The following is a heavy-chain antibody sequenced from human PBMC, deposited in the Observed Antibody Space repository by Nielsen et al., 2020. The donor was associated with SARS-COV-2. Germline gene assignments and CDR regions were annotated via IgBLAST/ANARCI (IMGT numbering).Heavy chain of an antibody. D-gene: IGHD3-10*01. CDR1: GFTFSSYS. V-gene: IGHV3-21*01. J-gene: IGHJ4*02. Sequence: GGSLRLSCAASGFTFSSYSMNWVRQAPGKGLEWVSSISSSSSYIYYADSVKDRFTISRDNAKNSLYLQMNSLRAEDTAVYYCARASITMVAFDYWGQGTLVTVSS. CDR2: ISSSSSYI. CDR3: ARASITMVAFDY.